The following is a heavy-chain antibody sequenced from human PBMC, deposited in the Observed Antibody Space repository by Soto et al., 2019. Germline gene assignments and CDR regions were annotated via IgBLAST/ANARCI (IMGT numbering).Heavy chain of an antibody. CDR3: AKDRMITFGGVIVQFDY. CDR1: GFTFSSYA. J-gene: IGHJ4*02. V-gene: IGHV3-23*01. Sequence: EVQLLESGGGLVQPGGSLRLSCAASGFTFSSYAMSWVRQAPGKGLEWVSAISGSGGSTYYADSVKGRFTISRDNSKNTLYLQMNSLRAEDTAVYYCAKDRMITFGGVIVQFDYWGQGTLVTVSS. D-gene: IGHD3-16*02. CDR2: ISGSGGST.